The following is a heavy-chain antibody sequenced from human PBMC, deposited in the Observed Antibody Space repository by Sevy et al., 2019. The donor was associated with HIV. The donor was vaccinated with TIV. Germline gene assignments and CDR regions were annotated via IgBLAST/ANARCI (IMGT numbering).Heavy chain of an antibody. Sequence: SETLSLTCAVYGGSFSGYYWSWIRQPPGKGLEWIGEINHSGSTNYNPSLKSPVTISVDTSKNQFSLKLSSVTAADTAVYYCARSRARGIVLMLWKFDYWGQGTLVTVSS. CDR3: ARSRARGIVLMLWKFDY. D-gene: IGHD2-8*01. CDR1: GGSFSGYY. CDR2: INHSGST. J-gene: IGHJ4*02. V-gene: IGHV4-34*01.